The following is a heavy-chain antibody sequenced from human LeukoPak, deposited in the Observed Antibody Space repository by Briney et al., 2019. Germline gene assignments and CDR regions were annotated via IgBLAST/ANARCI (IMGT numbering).Heavy chain of an antibody. V-gene: IGHV3-23*01. J-gene: IGHJ4*02. CDR2: VSGADGTT. CDR3: ARDVAFDY. CDR1: GFTFSAYG. Sequence: PGGSLRLSCAASGFTFSAYGMSWVRQSPRKGLEWVSGVSGADGTTYYADSVKGRFTISRDNSKSTLYLQMNSLRAEDTAVYYCARDVAFDYWGQGTLVTVSS.